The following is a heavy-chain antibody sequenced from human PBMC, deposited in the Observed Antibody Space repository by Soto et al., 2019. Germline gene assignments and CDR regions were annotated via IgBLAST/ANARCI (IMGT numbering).Heavy chain of an antibody. CDR1: GFTFSNAW. Sequence: GGSLRLSCAASGFTFSNAWMNWVRQAPGKGLEWVSYISSSNGVGTYYANSVQGRFTISRDNSKNTVYLQMGSLRPEDMAVYYCARRARPDFYYMDVWGKGTTVTVSS. D-gene: IGHD6-6*01. V-gene: IGHV3-64*01. CDR2: ISSSNGVGT. J-gene: IGHJ6*03. CDR3: ARRARPDFYYMDV.